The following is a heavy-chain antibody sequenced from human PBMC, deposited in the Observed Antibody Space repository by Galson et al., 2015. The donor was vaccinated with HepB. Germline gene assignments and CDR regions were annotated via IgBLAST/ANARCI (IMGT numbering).Heavy chain of an antibody. CDR1: GFTFGDYA. Sequence: SLRLSCAASGFTFGDYAMSWIRQPPGKGLEWVGFIRSKAYGGATEYAASVKGRFTISRDDSKSVAYLQMNSLQTEDTAVYYCTREGYSGYEWAGPDFDYWGQGTLVTVSS. J-gene: IGHJ4*02. CDR2: IRSKAYGGAT. D-gene: IGHD5-12*01. CDR3: TREGYSGYEWAGPDFDY. V-gene: IGHV3-49*03.